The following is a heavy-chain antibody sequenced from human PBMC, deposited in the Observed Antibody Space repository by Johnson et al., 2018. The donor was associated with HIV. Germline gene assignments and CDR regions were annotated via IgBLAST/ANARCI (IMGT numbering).Heavy chain of an antibody. V-gene: IGHV3-15*01. Sequence: VQLVESGGGLVKPGGSLRLSCAASGFTFSNAWMSWVRQAPGKGLEWVGRIKSKTDGGTTDYAAPVKGRFTISRDDSKNTLYMQMNSLKTEDTAVYYCTTEWCSYAFDIWGQGTMVTVSS. J-gene: IGHJ3*02. CDR3: TTEWCSYAFDI. CDR1: GFTFSNAW. CDR2: IKSKTDGGTT. D-gene: IGHD2-8*01.